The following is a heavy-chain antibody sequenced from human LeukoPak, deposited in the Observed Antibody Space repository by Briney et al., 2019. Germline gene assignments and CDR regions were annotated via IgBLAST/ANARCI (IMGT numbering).Heavy chain of an antibody. D-gene: IGHD3-16*01. CDR1: GGSIISYY. CDR3: AGGGANTYTFDY. CDR2: IYYSGST. J-gene: IGHJ4*02. Sequence: SETLSLTCTVSGGSIISYYWSWIRQPPGKGLEWIGYIYYSGSTNYNPSLKGRVTISVDTSKNQFSLKLSSVTAADTAVYYCAGGGANTYTFDYWGQGTLVTVSS. V-gene: IGHV4-59*08.